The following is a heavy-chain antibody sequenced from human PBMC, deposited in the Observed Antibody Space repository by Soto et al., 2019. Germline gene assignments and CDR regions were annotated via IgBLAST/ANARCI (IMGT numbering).Heavy chain of an antibody. V-gene: IGHV4-39*01. J-gene: IGHJ6*03. CDR2: IYYSGST. D-gene: IGHD2-15*01. CDR3: ASIYCGGGRCYGYYYLDV. CDR1: GGTITGSSYY. Sequence: PSETLSLTCTVSGGTITGSSYYWGWIRQPPGKGLEWIGSIYYSGSTYYNPSLESRVTISGDTSKNQFSLKLRSVTAADTAVYYCASIYCGGGRCYGYYYLDVWGKGTTVTVSS.